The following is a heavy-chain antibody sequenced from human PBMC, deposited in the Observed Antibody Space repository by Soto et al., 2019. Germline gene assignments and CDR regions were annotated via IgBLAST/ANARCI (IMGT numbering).Heavy chain of an antibody. CDR1: GFNFNKYA. CDR3: AKADGTQWLLPHLEN. J-gene: IGHJ4*02. Sequence: EVQLLESGGDLVRPGESLRLSCAASGFNFNKYAMSWVRQAPGEGLEWVSGISCCGGTASYADSVTGRFTIARDDSKNTLFLHMNSLSVEDTAEYYCAKADGTQWLLPHLENWGRGTLVTVS. D-gene: IGHD6-19*01. CDR2: ISCCGGTA. V-gene: IGHV3-23*01.